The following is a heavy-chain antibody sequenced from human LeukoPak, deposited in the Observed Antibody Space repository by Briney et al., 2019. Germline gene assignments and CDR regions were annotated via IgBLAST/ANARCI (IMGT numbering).Heavy chain of an antibody. D-gene: IGHD3-3*01. CDR3: AKAHWSGYFPNWFDP. CDR1: GFTFSSYA. CDR2: ISGSGGGT. J-gene: IGHJ5*02. V-gene: IGHV3-23*01. Sequence: LPGGSLRLSCAASGFTFSSYAMSWVRQAPGKGLEWVSAISGSGGGTYYADSVKGRFTISRDNSKNTLYLQMNSLRAEDTAVYYCAKAHWSGYFPNWFDPWGQGTLVTVSS.